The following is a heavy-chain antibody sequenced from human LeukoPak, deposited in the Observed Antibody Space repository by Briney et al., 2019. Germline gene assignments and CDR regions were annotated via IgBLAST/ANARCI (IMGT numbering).Heavy chain of an antibody. V-gene: IGHV3-7*01. CDR3: SRSLDY. Sequence: GGSLRLSCAASGFPFSDYWMDWVRQAPGKGMEWVANIRQDGSAHYYADSVKGRFTISRDNAKNSLYLEMNSLRAEDTAVYYCSRSLDYWGQGALVTVSS. CDR1: GFPFSDYW. CDR2: IRQDGSAH. J-gene: IGHJ4*02.